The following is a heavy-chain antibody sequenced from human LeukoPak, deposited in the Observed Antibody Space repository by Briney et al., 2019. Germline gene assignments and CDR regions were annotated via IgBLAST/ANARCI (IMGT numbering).Heavy chain of an antibody. CDR1: GYTFSNYG. V-gene: IGHV1-18*01. CDR2: ISAHNGNT. Sequence: ASVKVSCKASGYTFSNYGVAWVRQAPGQGLEWLGWISAHNGNTNYAQKLRGRVTMTTDTPTSTAYMELRSLRSDDTAVYYCGRGGGYEGDGYDIWGQGTTVTVSS. CDR3: GRGGGYEGDGYDI. D-gene: IGHD5-12*01. J-gene: IGHJ3*02.